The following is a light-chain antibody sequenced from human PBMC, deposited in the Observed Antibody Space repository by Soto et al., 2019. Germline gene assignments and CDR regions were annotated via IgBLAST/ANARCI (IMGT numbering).Light chain of an antibody. J-gene: IGLJ3*02. V-gene: IGLV2-11*01. CDR3: CSYAGTYTWV. Sequence: QSVLTQPRSVSGSPGQSVTISCTGTSSDVGAYKFVSWYQQHPGKAPKLMIYDASKRPSGVPDRFSGSKSANTASLTISGLQAEDEADYYCCSYAGTYTWVFGGGTKLTVL. CDR2: DAS. CDR1: SSDVGAYKF.